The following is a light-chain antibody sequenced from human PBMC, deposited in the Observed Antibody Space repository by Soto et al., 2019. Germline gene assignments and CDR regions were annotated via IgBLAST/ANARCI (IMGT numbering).Light chain of an antibody. CDR1: QSVRSY. CDR3: QQRSKWPWT. CDR2: DAS. Sequence: EIVLTQSPATLSLSPGERATLSCRASQSVRSYLAWYQQKPGQAPRLLIYDASTRASGIAARFSGSGSGTDSTLTISSLEPEDFVVYYCQQRSKWPWTFGKGTKVDIK. J-gene: IGKJ1*01. V-gene: IGKV3-11*01.